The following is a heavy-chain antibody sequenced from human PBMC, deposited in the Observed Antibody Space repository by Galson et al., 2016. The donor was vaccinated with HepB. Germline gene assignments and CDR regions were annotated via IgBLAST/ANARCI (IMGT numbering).Heavy chain of an antibody. D-gene: IGHD3-10*01. CDR3: ARHVSHLVELTTIFGYFDP. J-gene: IGHJ5*02. CDR1: GESIITTYS. CDR2: INYRGIT. V-gene: IGHV4-39*01. Sequence: SETLSLTCSVSGESIITTYSWAWIRLPPEKAPEWIGSINYRGITHYNPSLRSRLSLSVDTSMNQFSLKMTSVTAADSAHYFCARHVSHLVELTTIFGYFDPWGQGSPVIVSS.